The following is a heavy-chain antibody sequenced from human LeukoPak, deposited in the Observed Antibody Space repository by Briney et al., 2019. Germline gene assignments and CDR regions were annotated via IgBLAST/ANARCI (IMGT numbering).Heavy chain of an antibody. CDR2: IYWDDDK. Sequence: SGPTLVNPTQTLTLTCTFSGFSLSTSGVGVGWIRQPPGKALEWLALIYWDDDKRYSPSLKSRLTITKDTSKNQVVLTMTNMDPLKTAQYYGPQTGRVITEDCLDPWAKGT. V-gene: IGHV2-5*02. CDR3: PQTGRVITEDCLDP. D-gene: IGHD2-21*01. CDR1: GFSLSTSGVG. J-gene: IGHJ5*02.